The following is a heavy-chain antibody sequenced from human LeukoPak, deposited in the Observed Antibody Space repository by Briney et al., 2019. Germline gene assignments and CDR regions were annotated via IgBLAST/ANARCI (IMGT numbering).Heavy chain of an antibody. V-gene: IGHV1-2*02. CDR2: INPNSGDT. Sequence: ASVKVSCKASGYTFTGYYMHWVRQAPGQRLEWMGWINPNSGDTNYAQKFQGRVSMTRDTSISIAYMDLSGLRSDDTALYYCARGLGWDSGTYLGAWGQGTLVTVSS. D-gene: IGHD1-26*01. J-gene: IGHJ5*02. CDR3: ARGLGWDSGTYLGA. CDR1: GYTFTGYY.